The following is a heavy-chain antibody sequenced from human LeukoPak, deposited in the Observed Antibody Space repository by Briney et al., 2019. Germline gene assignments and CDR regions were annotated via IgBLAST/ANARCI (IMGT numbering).Heavy chain of an antibody. CDR2: IYYSGST. CDR3: ARSVGPRGLTFDY. CDR1: GGSISSSSYY. D-gene: IGHD4/OR15-4a*01. J-gene: IGHJ4*02. V-gene: IGHV4-39*01. Sequence: SETLSLTCTVSGGSISSSSYYWGWIRQPPGKGLEWIGSIYYSGSTYYNPSLKSRVTISVDTSKNQFSLKLSSVTAADTAVYYCARSVGPRGLTFDYWGQGTLVTVSS.